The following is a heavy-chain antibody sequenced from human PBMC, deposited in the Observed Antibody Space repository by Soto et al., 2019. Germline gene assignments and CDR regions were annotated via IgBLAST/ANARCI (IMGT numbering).Heavy chain of an antibody. V-gene: IGHV1-2*04. CDR1: GYTFTGYY. J-gene: IGHJ2*01. D-gene: IGHD3-16*01. CDR2: INPNSGGT. Sequence: RASVKVSCKASGYTFTGYYMHWVRQAPGQGLEWMGWINPNSGGTNYAQKFQGWVTMTRDTSISIAYMELSRLRSDDTAVYYCARTTGGWYFDLWGRGTLVTVSS. CDR3: ARTTGGWYFDL.